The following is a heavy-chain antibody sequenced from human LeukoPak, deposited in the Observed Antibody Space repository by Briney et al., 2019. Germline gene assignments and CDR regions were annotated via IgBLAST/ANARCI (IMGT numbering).Heavy chain of an antibody. J-gene: IGHJ6*02. CDR3: ARVRLLWFGELLSTRPDPCYYYDGMDV. CDR1: GYTFTSYD. Sequence: ASVKVSCKASGYTFTSYDINWVRQAPGQGLEWMGWMNPISGNTDYAQKFQGRVTMTRNTSISTAYMELSSLRSEDTAVYYCARVRLLWFGELLSTRPDPCYYYDGMDVWGQGTTVTVSS. CDR2: MNPISGNT. D-gene: IGHD3-10*01. V-gene: IGHV1-8*02.